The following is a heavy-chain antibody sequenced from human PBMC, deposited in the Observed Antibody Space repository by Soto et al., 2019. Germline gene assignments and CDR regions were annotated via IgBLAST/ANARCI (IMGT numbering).Heavy chain of an antibody. CDR2: ISSSSSTI. CDR1: GFTFSSYS. Sequence: GGSLRLSCAASGFTFSSYSMNWVRQAPGKGLEWVSYISSSSSTIYYADSVKGRFTISRDNAKNSLYLQMNSLRDEDTAVYYCARDRVLQWPSVYYFDYWGQGTLVTVSS. D-gene: IGHD6-19*01. CDR3: ARDRVLQWPSVYYFDY. V-gene: IGHV3-48*02. J-gene: IGHJ4*02.